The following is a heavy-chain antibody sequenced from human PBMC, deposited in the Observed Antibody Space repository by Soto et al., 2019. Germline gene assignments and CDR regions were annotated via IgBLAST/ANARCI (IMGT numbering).Heavy chain of an antibody. D-gene: IGHD6-19*01. CDR1: GGSISSSSYY. J-gene: IGHJ4*02. CDR3: ARHAVHSSGFTVY. CDR2: IYYSGST. Sequence: QLQLQESGPGLVKPSETLSLTCTVSGGSISSSSYYWGWIRQPPGKGLEWIGSIYYSGSTYYNPSLKGRVTISVDTSKNQFSLKLSSVTAADTAAYYCARHAVHSSGFTVYWGQGTLVTVSS. V-gene: IGHV4-39*01.